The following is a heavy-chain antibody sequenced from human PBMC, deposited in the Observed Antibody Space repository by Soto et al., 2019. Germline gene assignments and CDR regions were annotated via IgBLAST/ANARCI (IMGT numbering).Heavy chain of an antibody. CDR3: ARVPYSSGPFDY. J-gene: IGHJ4*02. D-gene: IGHD6-19*01. Sequence: GGSLRLSCAASGFTFSSGGMNWVRQAPGKGLEWVSSISSSSSYIYYADSVKGRFTISRDNAKNSLYLQMNSLRAEDTAVYYCARVPYSSGPFDYWGQGTLVTVSS. V-gene: IGHV3-21*01. CDR2: ISSSSSYI. CDR1: GFTFSSGG.